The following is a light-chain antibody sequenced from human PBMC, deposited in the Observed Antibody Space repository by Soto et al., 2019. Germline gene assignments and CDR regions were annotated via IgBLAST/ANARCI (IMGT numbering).Light chain of an antibody. CDR1: QSISTY. J-gene: IGKJ5*01. V-gene: IGKV1-39*01. Sequence: DIPMTQSPSSLSASVGDRVTITCRASQSISTYLNWYQHKPGKAPNLLIYTASSLQGGVPSRFSGSGSGTDFTLTISSLQPEDFATYFCQQTYSAPPDTFGQGTRLEIK. CDR2: TAS. CDR3: QQTYSAPPDT.